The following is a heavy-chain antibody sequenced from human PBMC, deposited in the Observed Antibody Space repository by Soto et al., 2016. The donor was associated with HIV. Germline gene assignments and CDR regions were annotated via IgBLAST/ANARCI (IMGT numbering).Heavy chain of an antibody. V-gene: IGHV3-66*01. Sequence: EVQLVESGGGLVQPGGSLRLSCTASGFTVSNFYMSWVRQAPGKGLECVSVIYSGGTTYNADSVRGRFTISRDNSKNTLYLQMNTLRAEDTAVYYCARDGLRSGRGFDYWGQGNPGHRLL. D-gene: IGHD5-12*01. CDR1: GFTVSNFY. J-gene: IGHJ4*02. CDR2: IYSGGTT. CDR3: ARDGLRSGRGFDY.